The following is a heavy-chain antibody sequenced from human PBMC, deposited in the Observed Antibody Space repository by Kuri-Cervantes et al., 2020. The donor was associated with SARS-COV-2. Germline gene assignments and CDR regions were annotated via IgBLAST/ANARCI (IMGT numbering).Heavy chain of an antibody. CDR2: INHSGST. V-gene: IGHV4-34*01. CDR1: GGSFSGYY. J-gene: IGHJ4*02. CDR3: ARHSASYDILTGYRTFDY. D-gene: IGHD3-9*01. Sequence: GSLRLSCAVYGGSFSGYYWSWIRQPPGKGLEWIGEINHSGSTNYNPSLKSRVTISVDTSKNQFSLKLSSVTAADTAVYYCARHSASYDILTGYRTFDYWGQGTLVTVSS.